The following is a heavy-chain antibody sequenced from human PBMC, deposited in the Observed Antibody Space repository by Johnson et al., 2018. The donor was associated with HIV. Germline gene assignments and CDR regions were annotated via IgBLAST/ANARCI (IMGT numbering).Heavy chain of an antibody. V-gene: IGHV3-30*14. CDR1: GFTLSDYA. D-gene: IGHD6-19*01. CDR3: ARAVARGQWPANGYI. Sequence: QVQLVESGGDVVQPGRSLRLSCTASGFTLSDYAVHWVRQTPGKGLEWVAVISYDGTNNYFADSVKGRFTISRDNSKNTLYLQMNSLRAEDTAVYYCARAVARGQWPANGYIWGQGTMVTVSS. J-gene: IGHJ3*02. CDR2: ISYDGTNN.